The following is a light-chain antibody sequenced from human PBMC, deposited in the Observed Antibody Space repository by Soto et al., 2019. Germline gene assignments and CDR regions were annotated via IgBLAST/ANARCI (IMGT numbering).Light chain of an antibody. Sequence: DIQLTQSPSFLSASVGDRVTITCRASQGISSYLAWYQQKPGEAPKLLIYAASTLQSGVPSRFSGSGSGTEFALTSRSLQPEDCETYYCQQLNSYPLNFGGGTKVEIK. V-gene: IGKV1-9*01. CDR2: AAS. J-gene: IGKJ4*01. CDR3: QQLNSYPLN. CDR1: QGISSY.